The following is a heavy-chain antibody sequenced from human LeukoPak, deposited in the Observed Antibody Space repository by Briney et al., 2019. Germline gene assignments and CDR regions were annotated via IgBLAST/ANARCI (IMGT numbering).Heavy chain of an antibody. CDR3: ASSSYPGRGVYAFDI. CDR2: IYYSGST. Sequence: SETLSLTCTVSGGSISSYYWSWIRQPPGKGLKWIGYIYYSGSTNYNPSLKSRVTISVDTSKNQFSLKLSSVTAADTAVYYCASSSYPGRGVYAFDIWGQGTMVTVSS. J-gene: IGHJ3*02. CDR1: GGSISSYY. D-gene: IGHD1-26*01. V-gene: IGHV4-59*01.